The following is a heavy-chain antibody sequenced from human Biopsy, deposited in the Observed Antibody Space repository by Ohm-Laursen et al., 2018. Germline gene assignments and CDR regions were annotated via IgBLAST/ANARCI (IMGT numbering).Heavy chain of an antibody. J-gene: IGHJ4*02. CDR3: ATDGAGSYNEN. Sequence: SLRLSCAASGVTLSGYSMNWIRQAPGKGLEWLSYISGSGVTKMYADSVKGRFTVSRDNAKNSLYLEMNNLTVEDTAVYYCATDGAGSYNENWGQGTLVSASS. V-gene: IGHV3-11*01. CDR1: GVTLSGYS. D-gene: IGHD3-10*01. CDR2: ISGSGVTK.